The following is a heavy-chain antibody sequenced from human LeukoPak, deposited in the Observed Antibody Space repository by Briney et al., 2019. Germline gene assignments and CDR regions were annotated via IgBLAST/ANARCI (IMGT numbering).Heavy chain of an antibody. V-gene: IGHV4-39*02. Sequence: WETVSLTCTLSGGSISSSGYLWCWIRQPPGKGLEWIESIYYSESTYYNPSLKSRVTISVDTSKNQFSLKLSSVSSADTAVYYCAREYYYDSSGYYLPSYYYYGMDVWGQGTTVTVSS. J-gene: IGHJ6*02. D-gene: IGHD3-22*01. CDR2: IYYSEST. CDR3: AREYYYDSSGYYLPSYYYYGMDV. CDR1: GGSISSSGYL.